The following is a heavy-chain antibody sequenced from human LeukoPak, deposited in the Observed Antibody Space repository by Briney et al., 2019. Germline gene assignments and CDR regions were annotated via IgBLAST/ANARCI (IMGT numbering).Heavy chain of an antibody. J-gene: IGHJ2*01. CDR2: INWNGGTT. V-gene: IGHV3-20*04. Sequence: GGSLRLSCAASGFIFDDYAMSWVRQAPGKGLEWVSGINWNGGTTAHADSMKGRFTISRDNAKNSLYLQMNSLRAEDTAVYYCAGSDTTGYSPREWDYWYFDLWGRGTLVTVSS. CDR3: AGSDTTGYSPREWDYWYFDL. D-gene: IGHD3-9*01. CDR1: GFIFDDYA.